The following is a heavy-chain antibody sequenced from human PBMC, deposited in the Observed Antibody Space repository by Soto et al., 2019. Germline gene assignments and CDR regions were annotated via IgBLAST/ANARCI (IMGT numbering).Heavy chain of an antibody. V-gene: IGHV3-48*02. CDR1: GFTLSSYS. CDR2: ISGSGGNI. J-gene: IGHJ4*02. D-gene: IGHD6-19*01. Sequence: EVQLVESGGGMVQPGGSLIVSCAASGFTLSSYSMHWVRQAPGKGLEWVSYISGSGGNIYYADSVKGRFTISRDNAKNSLAVQMNSLRDEDTAVYFCAGETGLRSSGWSYYFDFWGQGTRVTVSS. CDR3: AGETGLRSSGWSYYFDF.